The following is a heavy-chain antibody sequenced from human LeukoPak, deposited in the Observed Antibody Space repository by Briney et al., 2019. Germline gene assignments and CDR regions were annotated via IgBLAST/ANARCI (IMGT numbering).Heavy chain of an antibody. D-gene: IGHD3-22*01. V-gene: IGHV1-69*04. CDR3: ARDPHITVYYYDSSGYYTD. Sequence: GASVKVSCKASGYTFTSYAISWVRQAPGQGLEWMGRIIPILGIANYAQKFQGRVTITADKSTSTAYMELSSLRSEDTAVYYCARDPHITVYYYDSSGYYTDWGQGTLVTVSS. J-gene: IGHJ4*02. CDR2: IIPILGIA. CDR1: GYTFTSYA.